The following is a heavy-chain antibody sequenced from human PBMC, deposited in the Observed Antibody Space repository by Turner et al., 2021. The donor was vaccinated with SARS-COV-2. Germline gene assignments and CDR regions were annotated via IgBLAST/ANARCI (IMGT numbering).Heavy chain of an antibody. CDR1: GFPFRRYT. D-gene: IGHD3-3*01. J-gene: IGHJ4*02. Sequence: DVQLVESGGGLAQPGGSLTLSCAASGFPFRRYTINWVRQAPGEGLEGVASIRGNSGRIDYADSVQGRFTVSRDNSKNTLYLQMNSLRAEDTAVYYCVRNDYDFWSGYPDSWGQGTLVTVSS. V-gene: IGHV3-48*01. CDR3: VRNDYDFWSGYPDS. CDR2: IRGNSGRI.